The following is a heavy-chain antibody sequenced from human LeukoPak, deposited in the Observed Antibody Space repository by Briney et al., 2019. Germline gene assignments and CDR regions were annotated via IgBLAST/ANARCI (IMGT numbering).Heavy chain of an antibody. CDR1: GGTFSSYA. J-gene: IGHJ2*01. Sequence: SVKVSCKASGGTFSSYAISWVRQAPGQGLEWMGGIIPIFGSANYAQKFQGRVTITTDESTSTAYMELSSLGSEDTAVYYCARSDSGYNARALWYFDLWGRGTLVTVSS. CDR2: IIPIFGSA. D-gene: IGHD5-12*01. CDR3: ARSDSGYNARALWYFDL. V-gene: IGHV1-69*05.